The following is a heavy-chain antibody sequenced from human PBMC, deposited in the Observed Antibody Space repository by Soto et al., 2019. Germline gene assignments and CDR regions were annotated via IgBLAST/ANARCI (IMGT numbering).Heavy chain of an antibody. CDR3: ATSPFPTPSFGMDV. J-gene: IGHJ6*02. CDR2: ISSTSGFI. V-gene: IGHV3-21*04. Sequence: GGSLRLSCAASGFTFSSYAMHWVRQAPGKGLEWVSSISSTSGFIYYADSVKGRFTISISTAYLQWSSLKASDTAIYYCATSPFPTPSFGMDVWGQGTTVTVS. D-gene: IGHD2-2*01. CDR1: GFTFSSYA.